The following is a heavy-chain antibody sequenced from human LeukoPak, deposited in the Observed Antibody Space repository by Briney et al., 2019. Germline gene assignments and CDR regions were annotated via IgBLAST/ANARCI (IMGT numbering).Heavy chain of an antibody. D-gene: IGHD4-23*01. CDR2: IYWDDDK. Sequence: SGPTVVNPTQTLTLTSTFSGFSLSTSGVGVGCIRQPPGKALQWLALIYWDDDKRYSPSLKSRLTITKDTSKNQVVLTMTNMVPVDTATYYCARTGDSWNDYGGLAHWGQGTLVTVSS. V-gene: IGHV2-5*02. CDR3: ARTGDSWNDYGGLAH. J-gene: IGHJ4*02. CDR1: GFSLSTSGVG.